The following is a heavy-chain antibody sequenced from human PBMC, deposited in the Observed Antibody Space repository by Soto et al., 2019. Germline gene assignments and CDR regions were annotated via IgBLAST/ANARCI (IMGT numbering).Heavy chain of an antibody. CDR1: VDSVSRNGAC. D-gene: IGHD2-15*01. CDR2: IYYRSKWFH. J-gene: IGHJ6*02. CDR3: ARVHCSAGTCLDGLDF. V-gene: IGHV6-1*01. Sequence: SRTLSLTCVISVDSVSRNGACWKWIRQSPSRGLQWLGRIYYRSKWFHDYAASVESRMAINPDTSRNPFSLQLNYVTPEDTAVYYCARVHCSAGTCLDGLDFWGQGTTVTVSS.